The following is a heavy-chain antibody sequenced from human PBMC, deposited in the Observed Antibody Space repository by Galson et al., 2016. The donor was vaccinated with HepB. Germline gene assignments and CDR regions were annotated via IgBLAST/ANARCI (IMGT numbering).Heavy chain of an antibody. J-gene: IGHJ4*02. Sequence: PALVKPPQTLTLTCTFSGFSLSTSEMCVSWIRQPPGKALEWLALIDWDDDKTYNTSLKTRLTISKDTSKNQVVLTMANMDPVDTAKYYCARIRYYYDSSGYYYNYFDYWGQGTVVTVSS. V-gene: IGHV2-70*01. CDR1: GFSLSTSEMC. D-gene: IGHD3-22*01. CDR2: IDWDDDK. CDR3: ARIRYYYDSSGYYYNYFDY.